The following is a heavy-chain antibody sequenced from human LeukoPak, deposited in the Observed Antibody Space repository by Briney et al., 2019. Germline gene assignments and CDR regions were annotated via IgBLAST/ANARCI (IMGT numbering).Heavy chain of an antibody. CDR3: AKGMDSGWYPYNWCDP. Sequence: GGSLRLSCAASEFDFSTHAMTWVRQAPGKGLEWVSAISISGTKTYYADSVKGRFTISRDNSKKTLYLQMNSLRAEDTAVYYCAKGMDSGWYPYNWCDPWGQGTLVTVSS. V-gene: IGHV3-23*01. D-gene: IGHD6-19*01. CDR1: EFDFSTHA. CDR2: ISISGTKT. J-gene: IGHJ5*02.